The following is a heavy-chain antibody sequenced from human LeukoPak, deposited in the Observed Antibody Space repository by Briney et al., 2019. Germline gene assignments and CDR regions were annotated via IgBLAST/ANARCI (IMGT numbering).Heavy chain of an antibody. CDR1: GGSISSYY. J-gene: IGHJ4*02. V-gene: IGHV4-59*08. D-gene: IGHD6-13*01. Sequence: SETLSLTCTVSGGSISSYYWSWIRQPPGKGLEWIGYIYYSGSTKYNPSLKSRVTISVDMSKNRFSLKLSSVTAADPAVYYCARRGIAAAGYDYWGQGTLVTVSS. CDR2: IYYSGST. CDR3: ARRGIAAAGYDY.